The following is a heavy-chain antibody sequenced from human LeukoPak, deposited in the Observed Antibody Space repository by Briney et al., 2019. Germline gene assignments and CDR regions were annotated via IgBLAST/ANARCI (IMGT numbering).Heavy chain of an antibody. V-gene: IGHV1-18*01. J-gene: IGHJ3*02. CDR3: AKAEVYCSSTSCYHGAFDI. CDR1: GDTFTNYG. Sequence: ASVKVSCKASGDTFTNYGISWVRQAPGQGLEWMGWISTYTVETIYAQKFQGRVTLSTDTSTSTAYMELSRLRSDDTAVYYCAKAEVYCSSTSCYHGAFDIWGQGTMVTVSS. D-gene: IGHD2-2*01. CDR2: ISTYTVET.